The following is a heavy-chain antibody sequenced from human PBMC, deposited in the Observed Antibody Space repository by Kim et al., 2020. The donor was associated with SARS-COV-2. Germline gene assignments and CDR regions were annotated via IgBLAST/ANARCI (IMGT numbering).Heavy chain of an antibody. CDR2: RSGYNGNT. Sequence: ASVKVSCKASAYTLTKFHITWVRQAPGLGLEWMGWRSGYNGNTNYAQNFQGRVTMTTDTSTSTAYMELKSLRSDDTAVYYCGRLVSDKFYDSSGYDYFYYGIDVWGQGTTVTVSS. V-gene: IGHV1-18*01. D-gene: IGHD3-22*01. CDR1: AYTLTKFH. CDR3: GRLVSDKFYDSSGYDYFYYGIDV. J-gene: IGHJ6*02.